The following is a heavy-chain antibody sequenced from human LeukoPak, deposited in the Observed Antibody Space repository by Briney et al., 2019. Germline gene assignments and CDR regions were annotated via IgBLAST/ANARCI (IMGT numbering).Heavy chain of an antibody. CDR3: ARLVSSGYYPFDY. V-gene: IGHV4-59*08. CDR1: GGSISSYY. J-gene: IGHJ4*02. Sequence: SETLSLTCTVSGGSISSYYWSWTRQPPGKGLEWIGYIYYSGSTNYNPSLKSRVTISVDTSKNQFSLKLSSVTAADTAVYYCARLVSSGYYPFDYWGQGTLVTVSS. CDR2: IYYSGST. D-gene: IGHD3-22*01.